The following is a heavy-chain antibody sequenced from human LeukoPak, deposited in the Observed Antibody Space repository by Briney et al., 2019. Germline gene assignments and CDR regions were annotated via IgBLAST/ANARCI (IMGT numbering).Heavy chain of an antibody. J-gene: IGHJ4*02. CDR2: INHSGST. V-gene: IGHV4-34*01. D-gene: IGHD3-10*01. Sequence: SETLSLTCAVYGGSFSGYYWSWIRQPPGKGLEWIGEINHSGSTNYNPSLKRRVTISVDTSKNQFSLTLSSVTAADTAVYYCARGPDYYGSGIRYCDYWGQGTLVTVSS. CDR1: GGSFSGYY. CDR3: ARGPDYYGSGIRYCDY.